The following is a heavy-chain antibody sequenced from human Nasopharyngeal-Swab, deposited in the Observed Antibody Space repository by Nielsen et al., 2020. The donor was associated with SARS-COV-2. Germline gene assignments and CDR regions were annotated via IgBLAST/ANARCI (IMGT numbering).Heavy chain of an antibody. J-gene: IGHJ4*02. D-gene: IGHD1-26*01. CDR2: IYYSGST. Sequence: SETLSLTCTVSGGSISSYYWSWIRQPPGKGLEWIGYIYYSGSTNYNPSLKSRVTISVDTSKNQFSLKLSSVTAADTAVYYCARVGWSYAHYFDYWGQGTLVTVSS. V-gene: IGHV4-59*01. CDR1: GGSISSYY. CDR3: ARVGWSYAHYFDY.